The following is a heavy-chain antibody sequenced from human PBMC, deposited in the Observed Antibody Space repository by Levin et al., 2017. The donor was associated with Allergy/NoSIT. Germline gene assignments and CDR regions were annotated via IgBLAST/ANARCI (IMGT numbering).Heavy chain of an antibody. CDR2: IYRSGDT. CDR1: GGSISTDNW. V-gene: IGHV4-4*02. J-gene: IGHJ4*02. CDR3: ATVEGLFCSGVSCSYSFHY. Sequence: SQTLSLTCAVSGGSISTDNWWSWIRQPPGKGLEWIGEIYRSGDTNHNPSLRSRVTMSVYKSKNHFSLKLSSVTAADTAVYYCATVEGLFCSGVSCSYSFHYWGQGALVTVSS. D-gene: IGHD3-9*01.